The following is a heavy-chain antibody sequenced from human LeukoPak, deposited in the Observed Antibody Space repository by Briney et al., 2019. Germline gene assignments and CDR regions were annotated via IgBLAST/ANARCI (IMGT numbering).Heavy chain of an antibody. Sequence: GSLRLSCAASGFTFSSYAMSWIRQPPGKGLEWIGEINHSGSTNSNPSLKSRVTISVERSKNQVSLKLNSVTAADTSVYYCPRRPVIRYIDWYFDLWGRGTLVTVSS. J-gene: IGHJ2*01. V-gene: IGHV4-34*01. CDR2: INHSGST. D-gene: IGHD3-9*01. CDR1: GFTFSSYA. CDR3: PRRPVIRYIDWYFDL.